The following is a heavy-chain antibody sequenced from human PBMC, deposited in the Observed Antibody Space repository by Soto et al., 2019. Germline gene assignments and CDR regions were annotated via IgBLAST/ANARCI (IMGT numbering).Heavy chain of an antibody. CDR3: ARDPTLRWLQDYYYYGMDV. CDR1: GFTFSSYG. V-gene: IGHV3-33*01. J-gene: IGHJ6*02. D-gene: IGHD5-12*01. CDR2: IWYDGSNK. Sequence: GGSLRLSCAASGFTFSSYGMHWVRQAPGKGLEWVAVIWYDGSNKYYADSVKGRFTISRDNSKNTLYLQMNSLRAEDTAVYYCARDPTLRWLQDYYYYGMDVWGQGTTVTVSS.